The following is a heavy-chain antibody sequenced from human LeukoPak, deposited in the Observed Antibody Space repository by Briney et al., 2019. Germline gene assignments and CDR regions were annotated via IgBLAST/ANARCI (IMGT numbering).Heavy chain of an antibody. V-gene: IGHV5-51*01. CDR1: GYRFTDHW. Sequence: GESLKISCKGSGYRFTDHWIAWVRQMPGKGLECMGIINPVDSETRYSPSFQGQVAISVDKSITTASLQWSSLRASDTAMYYCARQGSSTTSWQTIDYWGQGTLVSVSS. CDR2: INPVDSET. D-gene: IGHD2-2*01. CDR3: ARQGSSTTSWQTIDY. J-gene: IGHJ4*02.